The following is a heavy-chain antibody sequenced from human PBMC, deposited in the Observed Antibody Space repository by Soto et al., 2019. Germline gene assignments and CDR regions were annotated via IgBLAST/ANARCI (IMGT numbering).Heavy chain of an antibody. D-gene: IGHD1-26*01. V-gene: IGHV5-51*01. Sequence: GESLKISCQGSGYSFTNYWLGWVRQMPGKGLEWMGIIYPGDSHAIYSPSFQGQVTMSADKSISTAYLQWSSLKASDTAMYYCARPYSGGPNDPFDVWGQGTMVTVSS. CDR1: GYSFTNYW. CDR3: ARPYSGGPNDPFDV. CDR2: IYPGDSHA. J-gene: IGHJ3*01.